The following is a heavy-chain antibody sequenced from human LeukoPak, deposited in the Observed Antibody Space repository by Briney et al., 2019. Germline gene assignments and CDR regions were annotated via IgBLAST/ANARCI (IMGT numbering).Heavy chain of an antibody. J-gene: IGHJ4*02. Sequence: GGSLRLSCAASGFTFSSYGMHWVRQAPGKGLEWVAVISYDGSNKYYADSVKGRFTISRDNSKNTLYLQMNSLRAGDTAVYYCAKDGSGWYEEVSTSPDYWGQGTLVTVSS. CDR1: GFTFSSYG. CDR3: AKDGSGWYEEVSTSPDY. V-gene: IGHV3-30*18. CDR2: ISYDGSNK. D-gene: IGHD6-19*01.